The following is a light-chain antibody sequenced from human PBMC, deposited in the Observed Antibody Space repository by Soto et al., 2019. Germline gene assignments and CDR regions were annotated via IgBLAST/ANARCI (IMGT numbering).Light chain of an antibody. Sequence: VFTQSPCTLSLSPGERATLSCRASQSVDSTYLTWYQQKPGQAPRLLIYGASGRATGIPDRFSGSGSGTDFTLTISRLEPEDFAVYFCQYYDSFRTFGQGTKVDIK. CDR3: QYYDSFRT. CDR1: QSVDSTY. CDR2: GAS. V-gene: IGKV3-20*01. J-gene: IGKJ1*01.